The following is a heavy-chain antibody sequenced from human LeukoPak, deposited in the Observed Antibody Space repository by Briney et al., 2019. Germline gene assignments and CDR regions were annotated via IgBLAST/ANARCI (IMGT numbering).Heavy chain of an antibody. CDR3: ARGRYYYDSSAVAFDI. Sequence: GASVKVSCKASGGTFSSYAISWVRQAPGQGLEWMGGIIPIFGTANYAQKFQGRVTITADESTSTAYMELSSLRSEDTAVYYCARGRYYYDSSAVAFDIWGQGTMVTVSS. D-gene: IGHD3-22*01. CDR2: IIPIFGTA. CDR1: GGTFSSYA. V-gene: IGHV1-69*13. J-gene: IGHJ3*02.